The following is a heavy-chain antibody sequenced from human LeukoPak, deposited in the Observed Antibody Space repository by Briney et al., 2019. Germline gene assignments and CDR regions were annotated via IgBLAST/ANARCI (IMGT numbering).Heavy chain of an antibody. V-gene: IGHV4-39*07. CDR3: ARAGVVLMVYARQRPFDY. J-gene: IGHJ4*02. CDR2: MYYSGST. D-gene: IGHD2-8*01. Sequence: SETLSLTCTVSGGSISSGSYYWGWIRQPPGKGLEWIGNMYYSGSTYYNPSLKSRVTISVDTSKNQFSLKLSSVTAADTAVYYCARAGVVLMVYARQRPFDYWGQGTLVTVSS. CDR1: GGSISSGSYY.